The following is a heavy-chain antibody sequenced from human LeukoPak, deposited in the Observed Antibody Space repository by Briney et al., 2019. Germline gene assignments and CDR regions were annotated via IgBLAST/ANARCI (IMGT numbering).Heavy chain of an antibody. V-gene: IGHV4-4*09. CDR2: IYTSGIT. D-gene: IGHD3-16*01. CDR3: ARQVGGSGRFDY. J-gene: IGHJ4*02. Sequence: SETLSLTCAVSGGSINSYYWSWIRQPPGKGLEWIGYIYTSGITNYNPSLKSRVTISRDTSKNQFSLKLRSVTAADTAVYYCARQVGGSGRFDYWGQGTLVTVSS. CDR1: GGSINSYY.